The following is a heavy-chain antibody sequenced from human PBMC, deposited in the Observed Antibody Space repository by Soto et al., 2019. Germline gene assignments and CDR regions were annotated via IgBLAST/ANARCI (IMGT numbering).Heavy chain of an antibody. CDR1: GYTFTNYY. V-gene: IGHV1-46*01. Sequence: ASVKVSCKASGYTFTNYYVQWVRQAPGQGLEWMGVIHPDGGHTTYSQKFQDRVTMTRDTFTSTIYMELSSLRSEDTAVYYCARGDNDYWGQGILVTVSS. CDR3: ARGDNDY. CDR2: IHPDGGHT. J-gene: IGHJ4*02.